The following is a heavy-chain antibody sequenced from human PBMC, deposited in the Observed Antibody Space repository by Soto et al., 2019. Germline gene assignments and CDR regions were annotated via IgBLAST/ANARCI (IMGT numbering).Heavy chain of an antibody. CDR1: GGTFSSYA. CDR3: ERPDSSGFDH. J-gene: IGHJ4*02. CDR2: IIPIFGTA. D-gene: IGHD3-22*01. Sequence: QVQLLQSGAEVKKPGSSVKVSCKASGGTFSSYAISWVRQAPGQGLEWMGGIIPIFGTANYAQKFQGRVTITAHKSTSTAYMDLNSLRSEDTGVYYCERPDSSGFDHWGQGTLVTVSS. V-gene: IGHV1-69*06.